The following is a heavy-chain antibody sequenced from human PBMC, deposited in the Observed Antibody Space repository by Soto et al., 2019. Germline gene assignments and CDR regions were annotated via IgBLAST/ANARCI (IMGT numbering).Heavy chain of an antibody. V-gene: IGHV4-4*02. CDR3: ARDHHIVVVPTSLGVMDF. CDR1: GGSISSNKW. CDR2: IYHSGST. Sequence: TQSLTCAVYGGSISSNKWWTWLRQTPGKGLEWIGEIYHSGSTNYNPSLKSRVTISLDKSKNQFSLKLTSVTAADSAVYYFARDHHIVVVPTSLGVMDFWGKGTTDTVSS. D-gene: IGHD2-2*01. J-gene: IGHJ6*04.